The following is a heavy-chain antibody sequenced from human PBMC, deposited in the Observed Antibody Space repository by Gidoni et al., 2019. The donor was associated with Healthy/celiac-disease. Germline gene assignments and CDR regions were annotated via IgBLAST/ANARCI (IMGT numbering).Heavy chain of an antibody. CDR2: INHSGRT. V-gene: IGHV4-34*01. J-gene: IGHJ4*02. CDR3: ARCTKWWGHYVD. Sequence: QVQLPQWGAGLLMPSETLSIICAVYGGSFSGYYWRWSRAPPGKGLEWVGEINHSGRTHDNPYLKRRVTRSVDKYKNQFYRKMSTVTAADTYVYYCARCTKWWGHYVDWGQGTLVTVSS. D-gene: IGHD2-21*02. CDR1: GGSFSGYY.